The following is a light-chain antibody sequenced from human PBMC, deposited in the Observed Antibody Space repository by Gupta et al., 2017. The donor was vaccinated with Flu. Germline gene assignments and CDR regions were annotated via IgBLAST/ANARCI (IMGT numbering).Light chain of an antibody. CDR1: LQSLDRSNNKND. V-gene: IGKV4-1*01. CDR2: LAS. J-gene: IGKJ2*01. CDR3: QQYPATPHT. Sequence: LGGRATINCKSSLQSLDRSNNKNDIAWYQQKPVQPPTLLIYLASTRESGVPDRFSGSGSGTDFTLAISILQAEDVAVYYCQQYPATPHTFGQWTSLEIK.